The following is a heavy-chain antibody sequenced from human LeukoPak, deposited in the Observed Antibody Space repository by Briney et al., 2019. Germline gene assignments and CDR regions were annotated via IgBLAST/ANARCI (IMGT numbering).Heavy chain of an antibody. J-gene: IGHJ3*02. Sequence: PSETLSLTCTVSGGSISSSSYYWGWIRQPPGKGLKWIGSIYYSGSTYYNPSLKSRVTISVDTSKNQFSLKLSSVTAADTAVYYCARQSDMITFGGVIAPPHAFDIWGQGTMVTVSS. CDR2: IYYSGST. CDR1: GGSISSSSYY. V-gene: IGHV4-39*01. D-gene: IGHD3-16*02. CDR3: ARQSDMITFGGVIAPPHAFDI.